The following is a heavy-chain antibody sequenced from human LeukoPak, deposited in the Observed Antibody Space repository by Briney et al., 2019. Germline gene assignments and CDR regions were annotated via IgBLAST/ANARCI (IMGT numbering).Heavy chain of an antibody. Sequence: GGSLRLSCAASGFTFSSYGMHWVRQAPGKGLEWVAVIWYDGSNKYYADSVKGRFTISRDNSKNTLYLQMNSLRAEDTAVYYCARMTCGGWLQIPRACPFDYWGQGTLVTVSS. J-gene: IGHJ4*02. V-gene: IGHV3-33*01. CDR1: GFTFSSYG. D-gene: IGHD5-24*01. CDR3: ARMTCGGWLQIPRACPFDY. CDR2: IWYDGSNK.